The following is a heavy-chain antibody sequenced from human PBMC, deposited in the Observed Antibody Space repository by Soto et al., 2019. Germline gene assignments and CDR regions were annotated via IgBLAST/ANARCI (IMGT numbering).Heavy chain of an antibody. CDR2: INHSGST. V-gene: IGHV4-34*01. CDR1: GGSFSGYY. Sequence: SETLSLTCAVYGGSFSGYYWSWIRQPPGKGLEWIGEINHSGSTNYNPSLKSRATISVDTSKNQFSLKLSSVTAADTAVYYCARGRIVVVVAEGNFDYWGQGTLVTVS. J-gene: IGHJ4*02. D-gene: IGHD2-15*01. CDR3: ARGRIVVVVAEGNFDY.